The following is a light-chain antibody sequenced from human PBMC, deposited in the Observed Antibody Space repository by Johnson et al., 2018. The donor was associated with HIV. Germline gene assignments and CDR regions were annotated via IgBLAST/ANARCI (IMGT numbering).Light chain of an antibody. CDR2: ENN. CDR3: GTWYSLSAGGV. J-gene: IGLJ1*01. Sequence: QPVLTQPPSVSAAPGQKVTISCSGSSSNIGNNYVSWYQQLPGTAPKLLIYENNKRPSGIPDRFSGSKSGTSATLGITGRQTGDEAEYYCGTWYSLSAGGVCGTGTKVTVL. CDR1: SSNIGNNY. V-gene: IGLV1-51*01.